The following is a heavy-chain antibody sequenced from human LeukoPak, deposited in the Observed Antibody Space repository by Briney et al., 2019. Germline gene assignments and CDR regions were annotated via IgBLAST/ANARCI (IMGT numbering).Heavy chain of an antibody. D-gene: IGHD1-26*01. CDR1: GFTFRSYS. J-gene: IGHJ6*03. CDR2: ISSTSDTTI. Sequence: GGSLRLSCAASGFTFRSYSMSWVRQAPGKGLEWVSYISSTSDTTIYYADSVKGRFTISRDNAKNSLYLQMNSLRAEDTAVYYCARDPSGTYYYYHYMDVWGKGTTVTVSS. V-gene: IGHV3-48*04. CDR3: ARDPSGTYYYYHYMDV.